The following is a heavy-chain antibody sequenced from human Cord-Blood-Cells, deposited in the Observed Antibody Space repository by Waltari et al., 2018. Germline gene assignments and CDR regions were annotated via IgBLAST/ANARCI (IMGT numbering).Heavy chain of an antibody. CDR2: INRDGSST. CDR3: ASRDTGAFDI. D-gene: IGHD5-18*01. J-gene: IGHJ3*02. CDR1: GFTFSSYW. Sequence: EVQLVESGGGLVQPGGSLRLSCAASGFTFSSYWMHWVRQAPGKGLVWVSRINRDGSSTSYADSVKGRFTISRDNAKNTLYLQMNSLRAEDTAVYYCASRDTGAFDIWGQGTMVTVSS. V-gene: IGHV3-74*01.